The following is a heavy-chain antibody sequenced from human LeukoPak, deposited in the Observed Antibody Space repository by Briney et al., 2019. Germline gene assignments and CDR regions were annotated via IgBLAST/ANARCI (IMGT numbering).Heavy chain of an antibody. Sequence: SETLSLTCTVSGGSISSYYWSWIRQPPGKGLEWIGYIFTSGSTNYNPSLKSRVTISVDTSKNQFSLKLSSVTAADTAVYYCARQYYYDSSGYFFQWFDPWGQGTLVTVSS. CDR1: GGSISSYY. CDR3: ARQYYYDSSGYFFQWFDP. J-gene: IGHJ5*02. V-gene: IGHV4-4*09. CDR2: IFTSGST. D-gene: IGHD3-22*01.